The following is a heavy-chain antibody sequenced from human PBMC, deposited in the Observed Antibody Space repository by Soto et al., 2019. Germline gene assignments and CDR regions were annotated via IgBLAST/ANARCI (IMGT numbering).Heavy chain of an antibody. CDR3: ARRGGYYGSGSLYGMDV. J-gene: IGHJ6*02. CDR2: MNPYSGNT. Sequence: GASVKVSCKASGYTFTSYDINWVRQATGQGLEWMGWMNPYSGNTDYAQKFQGRVTMTTNTSTSTAYMELRSLRSDDTAVYYCARRGGYYGSGSLYGMDVWGQGTTVTVSS. CDR1: GYTFTSYD. V-gene: IGHV1-8*01. D-gene: IGHD3-10*01.